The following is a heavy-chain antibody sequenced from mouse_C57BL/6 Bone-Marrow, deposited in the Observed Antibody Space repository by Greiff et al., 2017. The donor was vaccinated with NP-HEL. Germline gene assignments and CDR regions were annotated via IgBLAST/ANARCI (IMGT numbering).Heavy chain of an antibody. CDR3: AREGTVRGYYFDY. D-gene: IGHD4-1*01. Sequence: EVKLVESGGGLVKPGGSLKLSCAASGFTFSSYAMSWVRQTPDKRLEWVATISDGGSYTYYPDNVKGRFTISRDNAKNNLYLQMSHLKSKDTAMYYCAREGTVRGYYFDYWGQGTTLTVSS. J-gene: IGHJ2*01. CDR2: ISDGGSYT. V-gene: IGHV5-4*01. CDR1: GFTFSSYA.